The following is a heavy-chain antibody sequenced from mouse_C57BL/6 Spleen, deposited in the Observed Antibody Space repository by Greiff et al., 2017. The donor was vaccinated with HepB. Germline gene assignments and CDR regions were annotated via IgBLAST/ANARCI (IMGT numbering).Heavy chain of an antibody. J-gene: IGHJ3*01. V-gene: IGHV1-78*01. D-gene: IGHD2-1*01. CDR3: ARSGNYDVRFAY. Sequence: QVQLQQSDAELVKPGASVKISCKASGYTFTDHTIYWMNQRPEQGLEWIGYIYPRDGSTKYNEKLKGKATLTGDKSSSTAYMQLNSLTSEDSAVYFCARSGNYDVRFAYWGQGTLVTVSA. CDR2: IYPRDGST. CDR1: GYTFTDHT.